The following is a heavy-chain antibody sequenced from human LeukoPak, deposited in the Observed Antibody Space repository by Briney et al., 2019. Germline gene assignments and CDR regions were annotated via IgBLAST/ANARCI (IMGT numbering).Heavy chain of an antibody. V-gene: IGHV4-38-2*02. CDR1: GYSISSGYY. Sequence: SETLSLTCAVSGYSISSGYYWGWIRQPPGKGLEWIGSIYHSGSTYYNPSLKSRVTISVDTSKNQFSLKLSSVTAADTAVYYCAREEVVVVTAIPFYYYYGMDVWGKGTTVTVSS. CDR3: AREEVVVVTAIPFYYYYGMDV. J-gene: IGHJ6*04. CDR2: IYHSGST. D-gene: IGHD2-21*02.